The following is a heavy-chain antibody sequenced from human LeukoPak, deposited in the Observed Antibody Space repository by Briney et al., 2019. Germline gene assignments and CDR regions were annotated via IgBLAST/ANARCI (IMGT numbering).Heavy chain of an antibody. J-gene: IGHJ3*02. V-gene: IGHV3-73*01. Sequence: GGSLRLSCAASGFTFSGSAMHWVRQASGKGLEWVGRIRSKANSYATAYAASVKGRFTISRDDSKNTAYLQMNSLKTEDTAVYYCTRHSYDRHAFDIWGQGTMVTVSS. CDR1: GFTFSGSA. CDR3: TRHSYDRHAFDI. CDR2: IRSKANSYAT. D-gene: IGHD3-22*01.